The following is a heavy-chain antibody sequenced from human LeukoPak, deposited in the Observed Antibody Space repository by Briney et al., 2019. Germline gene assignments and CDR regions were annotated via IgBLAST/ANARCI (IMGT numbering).Heavy chain of an antibody. CDR2: INQDGSEK. CDR3: ARGGRLFDY. CDR1: RFTFSNSW. J-gene: IGHJ4*02. D-gene: IGHD6-6*01. Sequence: GGSLRLSCAASRFTFSNSWMSWVRQAPGKGLEWVANINQDGSEKYYVDSVKGRFTISRDNAKNSVYLQTNSLRADDTAVYYCARGGRLFDYWGQGTLVTVSS. V-gene: IGHV3-7*01.